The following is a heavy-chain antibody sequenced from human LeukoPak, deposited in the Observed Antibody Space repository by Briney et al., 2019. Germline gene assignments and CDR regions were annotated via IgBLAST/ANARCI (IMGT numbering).Heavy chain of an antibody. V-gene: IGHV3-66*01. CDR3: ARERLPYSSGWYYFDY. CDR1: GFTVSSNY. Sequence: GGSLRLSCAASGFTVSSNYMSWVRQAPGKGLEWVSVIYSGGSTYYADSVKGRFTISRDNSKDTLYLQMNSLRAEDTAVYYCARERLPYSSGWYYFDYWGQGTLVTVSS. D-gene: IGHD6-19*01. J-gene: IGHJ4*02. CDR2: IYSGGST.